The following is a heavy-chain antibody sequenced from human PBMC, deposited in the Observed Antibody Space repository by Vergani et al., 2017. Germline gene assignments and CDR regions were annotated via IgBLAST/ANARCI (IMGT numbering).Heavy chain of an antibody. V-gene: IGHV3-30-3*01. CDR3: ARGKTRWLQKYTFDY. Sequence: VQLVESGGGLVKPGGSLRLSCAASGFTFSSYAMHWVRQAPGKGLERVAVISYDGSNKYYADSVKGRFTISRDNSKNTLYLQMNSLRAEDTAVYYCARGKTRWLQKYTFDYWGQGTLVTVSS. CDR1: GFTFSSYA. CDR2: ISYDGSNK. J-gene: IGHJ4*02. D-gene: IGHD5-24*01.